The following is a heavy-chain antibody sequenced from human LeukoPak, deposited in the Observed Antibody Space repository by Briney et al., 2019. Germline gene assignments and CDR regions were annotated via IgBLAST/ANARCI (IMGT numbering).Heavy chain of an antibody. J-gene: IGHJ3*02. CDR1: EFTFSDYY. CDR3: ARDYPLVPAAEGNDAFDI. D-gene: IGHD2-2*01. Sequence: GGSLRLSCAASEFTFSDYYMSWIRQAPGKGLEWVSYISYSGDTIYYADSVKGRFTVSRDNAKNSLYLQMNSLRAEDTAVYYCARDYPLVPAAEGNDAFDIWGQGTMVTVSS. CDR2: ISYSGDTI. V-gene: IGHV3-11*04.